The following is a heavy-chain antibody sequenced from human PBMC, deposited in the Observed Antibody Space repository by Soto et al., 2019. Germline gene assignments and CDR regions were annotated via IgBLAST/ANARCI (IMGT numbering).Heavy chain of an antibody. CDR2: IIPMFGTT. Sequence: QVQLVQSEAEVKKPGSSVKVSCKASGGTFSTDAISWVRQAPGQGLEWMGGIIPMFGTTSYAQNFQGRVTITADESTSTAYMELSSLRFEDTAVYYCVRDPAVAGQFDCWGQGTLVTVSS. J-gene: IGHJ4*02. CDR1: GGTFSTDA. CDR3: VRDPAVAGQFDC. D-gene: IGHD6-19*01. V-gene: IGHV1-69*12.